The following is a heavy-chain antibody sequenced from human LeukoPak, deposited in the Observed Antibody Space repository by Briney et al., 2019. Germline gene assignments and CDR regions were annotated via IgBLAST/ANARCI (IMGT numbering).Heavy chain of an antibody. D-gene: IGHD6-19*01. V-gene: IGHV1-69*06. CDR2: IIPIFGTA. CDR1: GGTFSSYA. CDR3: ARARSGWTADAFDI. J-gene: IGHJ3*02. Sequence: ASVKVSCKASGGTFSSYAISWVRQAPGQGLEWMGGIIPIFGTANYAQKFQGRVTITADKSTSTAYMELSSLRSEDTAVYYCARARSGWTADAFDIWGQGTMVTVSS.